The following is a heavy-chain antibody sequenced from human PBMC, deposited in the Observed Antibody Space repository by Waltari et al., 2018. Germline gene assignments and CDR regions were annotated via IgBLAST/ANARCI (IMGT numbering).Heavy chain of an antibody. CDR2: IMTDGRKE. J-gene: IGHJ3*02. CDR1: GFTLSNYW. Sequence: EVQLVESGGGLVQPGGSRRLSCAASGFTLSNYWMSWVRQAPGKGLEWVANIMTDGRKEYYVDSVRGRFTISRDNAKNSLYLQMNSLRPEDTAVYYCVRDQWFAFDIWGQGTMVTVSS. CDR3: VRDQWFAFDI. D-gene: IGHD3-22*01. V-gene: IGHV3-7*01.